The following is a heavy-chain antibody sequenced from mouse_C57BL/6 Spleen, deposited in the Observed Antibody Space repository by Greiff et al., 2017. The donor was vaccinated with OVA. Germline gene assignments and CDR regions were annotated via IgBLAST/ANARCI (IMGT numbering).Heavy chain of an antibody. CDR3: ARRVLITTVEYYFDY. D-gene: IGHD1-1*01. V-gene: IGHV1-18*01. Sequence: VQLQQSGPELVKPGASVKIPCKASGYTFTDYNMDWVKQSHGKSLEWIGDINPNNGGTIYNQKFKGKATLTVEKSYSTAYMELRSLTSEYTAVYYCARRVLITTVEYYFDYWGQGTTLTVSS. CDR2: INPNNGGT. J-gene: IGHJ2*01. CDR1: GYTFTDYN.